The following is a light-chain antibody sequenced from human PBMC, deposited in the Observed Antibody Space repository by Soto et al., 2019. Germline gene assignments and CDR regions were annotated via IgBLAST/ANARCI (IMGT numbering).Light chain of an antibody. CDR2: KAS. CDR1: QTISSW. J-gene: IGKJ1*01. CDR3: QHYNSYSEA. Sequence: SPSTLSVSVGDRVTITCRASQTISSWLAWYQQKPGKAPKLLIYKASTLKSGVPSRFSGSGSGTEFTLTISSLQPDDFATYYCQHYNSYSEAFGQGTEVDI. V-gene: IGKV1-5*03.